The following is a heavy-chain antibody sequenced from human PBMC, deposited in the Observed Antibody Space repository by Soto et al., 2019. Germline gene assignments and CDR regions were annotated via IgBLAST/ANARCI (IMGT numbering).Heavy chain of an antibody. CDR2: IYHRGST. D-gene: IGHD1-26*01. J-gene: IGHJ4*02. V-gene: IGHV4-31*03. Sequence: QVQLQESGPRLVEASQTLSLTCTVSNASITSSGYYWSWVRQPPGKRLEWIGYIYHRGSTFYSPSLQSRLTMSVDTSKKQFSLTLRSVTAADTAVYHCARMSGTYYVPDYWGQGTLVTVSS. CDR3: ARMSGTYYVPDY. CDR1: NASITSSGYY.